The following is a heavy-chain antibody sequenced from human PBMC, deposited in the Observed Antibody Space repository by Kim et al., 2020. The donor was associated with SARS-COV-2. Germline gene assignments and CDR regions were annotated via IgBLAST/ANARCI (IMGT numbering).Heavy chain of an antibody. CDR1: GDSIKSYY. J-gene: IGHJ5*01. CDR3: AREAMTTVIWARWFDS. D-gene: IGHD4-4*01. V-gene: IGHV4-59*01. CDR2: ATHSGAT. Sequence: SETLSLTCSASGDSIKSYYWSWLRQSPGKGLEWIGFATHSGATKYSPFFRGRVTISRDTSTNQLSLRLRSLTAADAAIYYCAREAMTTVIWARWFDSWGQGIQVTVSS.